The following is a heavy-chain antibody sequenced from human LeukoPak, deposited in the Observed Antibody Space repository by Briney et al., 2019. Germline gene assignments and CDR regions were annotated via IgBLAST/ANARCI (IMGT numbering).Heavy chain of an antibody. CDR1: SYTFTGYY. CDR2: INFNNAGT. J-gene: IGHJ3*02. CDR3: ARVWWNALDI. V-gene: IGHV1-2*02. D-gene: IGHD2-21*01. Sequence: AASVKVSCKASSYTFTGYYIHWVRQAPGQGLEWMGWINFNNAGTNNAQKFQGRITMTRDTSLSTVYMELTSLRYDDTAVYFCARVWWNALDIWGQGTMVTVSS.